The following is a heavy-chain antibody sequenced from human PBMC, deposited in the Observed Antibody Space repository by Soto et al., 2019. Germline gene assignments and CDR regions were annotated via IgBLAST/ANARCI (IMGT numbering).Heavy chain of an antibody. CDR2: ISGSSSYI. D-gene: IGHD7-27*01. CDR1: VFTFSNYN. CDR3: ARLWGGGISGGSFDY. Sequence: EVQLVESGGGLVKPGGSLRLSCAASVFTFSNYNMNWVRQAPGKGLEWVSSISGSSSYIYYADSVKGRFTISRDNANNSLYLQMNSLRAEDTALYYCARLWGGGISGGSFDYWGQGTLVTVSS. J-gene: IGHJ4*02. V-gene: IGHV3-21*01.